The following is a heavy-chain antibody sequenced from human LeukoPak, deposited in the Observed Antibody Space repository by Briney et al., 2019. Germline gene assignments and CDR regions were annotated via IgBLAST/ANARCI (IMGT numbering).Heavy chain of an antibody. V-gene: IGHV4-59*08. CDR2: IYYSGST. J-gene: IGHJ4*02. CDR1: GGSISSYY. CDR3: ASSMDDYGDYFDY. D-gene: IGHD4-17*01. Sequence: SETLSLTCTVSGGSISSYYWSWIRQPPGKGLEWIGYIYYSGSTNYNPSLKSRVTISVDTSKNQFSLKLSSVTAADTAVYYCASSMDDYGDYFDYWGQGTLVTVSS.